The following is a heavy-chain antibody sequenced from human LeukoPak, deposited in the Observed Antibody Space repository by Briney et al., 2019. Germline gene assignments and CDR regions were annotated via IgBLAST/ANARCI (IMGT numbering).Heavy chain of an antibody. CDR3: SRGVVITFGGAADY. Sequence: GGSLRLSCAPSGFTFSSYAMSWVRQAPGRGREWVSAISGSGGSKYYADSVKGRFTIPRENSKNTLFLQMNSLRGGDTAVYYVSRGVVITFGGAADYWGQGTLVTVSS. V-gene: IGHV3-23*01. CDR1: GFTFSSYA. D-gene: IGHD3-16*01. CDR2: ISGSGGSK. J-gene: IGHJ4*02.